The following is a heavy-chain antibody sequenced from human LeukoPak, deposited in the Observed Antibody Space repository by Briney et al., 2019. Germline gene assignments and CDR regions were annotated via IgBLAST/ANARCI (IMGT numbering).Heavy chain of an antibody. Sequence: GGSLRLSCAASGFTFSSYAMSWVRQAPGKGLEWVSAISGSGGSTYYADSVKGRFTISRDNSKNTLYLQMNSLRAEDTAVYYCAKKGTTYYYDSGGYYYFQHWGQGTLVTVSS. D-gene: IGHD3-22*01. CDR2: ISGSGGST. V-gene: IGHV3-23*01. CDR1: GFTFSSYA. CDR3: AKKGTTYYYDSGGYYYFQH. J-gene: IGHJ1*01.